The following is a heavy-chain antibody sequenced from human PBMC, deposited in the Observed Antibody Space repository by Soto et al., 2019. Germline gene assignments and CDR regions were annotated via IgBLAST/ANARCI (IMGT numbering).Heavy chain of an antibody. J-gene: IGHJ5*02. Sequence: VHLMQSGAEVKKPGSSVKVSCKASGGTFGSDAITWVRQAPGQGLEWVGRIIPIFGTTNYAQNLQGRVTISADKSARASDMELHSLTSGETALDCCARDGTDSGYYTNWVDPWGQGTEVTVSS. V-gene: IGHV1-69*06. CDR2: IIPIFGTT. D-gene: IGHD3-22*01. CDR3: ARDGTDSGYYTNWVDP. CDR1: GGTFGSDA.